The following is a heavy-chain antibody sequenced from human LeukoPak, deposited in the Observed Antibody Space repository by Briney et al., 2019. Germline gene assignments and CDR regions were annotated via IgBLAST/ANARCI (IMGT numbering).Heavy chain of an antibody. J-gene: IGHJ4*02. Sequence: ASVKVSCKASGYTFTSYGISWVRQAPGQGLEWMGWTSGNNGNTNYAQRLQGRVTMTTDTSTSTAYMELRSLRSDDTAVYYCARGRAAGTFWLDYWGQGTLVTVSS. D-gene: IGHD6-13*01. CDR2: TSGNNGNT. CDR3: ARGRAAGTFWLDY. CDR1: GYTFTSYG. V-gene: IGHV1-18*01.